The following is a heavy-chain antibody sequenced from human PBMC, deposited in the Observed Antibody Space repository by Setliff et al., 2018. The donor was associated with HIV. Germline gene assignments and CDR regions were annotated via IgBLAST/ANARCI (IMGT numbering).Heavy chain of an antibody. CDR1: GDIPRHYG. CDR3: ARRGDSYGLDPIYYYYYYMDV. Sequence: SVKVSCKASGDIPRHYGFNWVRQAPGQGLEWMGGIIPILGIANYAQKFQGRVTITTDESTSTAYMELRSLRSDDTAVYYCARRGDSYGLDPIYYYYYYMDVWGKGTTVTVSS. D-gene: IGHD5-18*01. J-gene: IGHJ6*03. V-gene: IGHV1-69*10. CDR2: IIPILGIA.